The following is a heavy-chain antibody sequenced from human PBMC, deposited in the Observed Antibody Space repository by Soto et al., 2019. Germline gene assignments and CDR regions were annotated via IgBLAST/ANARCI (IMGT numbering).Heavy chain of an antibody. D-gene: IGHD3-16*01. V-gene: IGHV3-48*04. J-gene: IGHJ4*02. Sequence: GGSLRLSCGASGFTFSFYTMNWVRQVPRKGLEWLAYISRGSGTIFYADSVKGRFTISRDNGNNSLHLQMNSLTAQDTAVYYCVREGGDLRGSGVFDYRGQGTRVTVSS. CDR2: ISRGSGTI. CDR3: VREGGDLRGSGVFDY. CDR1: GFTFSFYT.